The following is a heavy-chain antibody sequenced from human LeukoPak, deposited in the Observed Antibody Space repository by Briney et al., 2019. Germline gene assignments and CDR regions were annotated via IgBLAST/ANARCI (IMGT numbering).Heavy chain of an antibody. CDR3: AREGYCSGGSCYSTPY. Sequence: TLSLTCTVSGGSISSGSYYWSWIRQPAGKGLEWIGRIYTSGSTNYNPSLKSRVTMSVDTSKNQFSLKLSSVTAADTAVYYCAREGYCSGGSCYSTPYWGQGTLGTVSS. CDR2: IYTSGST. V-gene: IGHV4-61*02. D-gene: IGHD2-15*01. J-gene: IGHJ4*02. CDR1: GGSISSGSYY.